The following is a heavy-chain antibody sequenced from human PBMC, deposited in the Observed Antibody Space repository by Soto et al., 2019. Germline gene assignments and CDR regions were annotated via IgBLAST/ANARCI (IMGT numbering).Heavy chain of an antibody. CDR2: IHYSGST. CDR3: ASTVTTAGWLYQFDY. D-gene: IGHD2-2*02. CDR1: GGSITSSSNY. Sequence: QLQLQESGPGLVKPSETLSLTCSVSGGSITSSSNYWGWIRRPPGKGLEWIGTIHYSGSTYYNPSIKNRITISVNTSKTQFTMKLSTVNAADTALYYCASTVTTAGWLYQFDYWGQGTLVTVSS. J-gene: IGHJ4*02. V-gene: IGHV4-39*01.